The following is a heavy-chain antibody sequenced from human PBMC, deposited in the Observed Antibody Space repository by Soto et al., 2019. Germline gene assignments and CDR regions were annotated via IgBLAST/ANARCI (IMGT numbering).Heavy chain of an antibody. CDR1: GFPFGENA. Sequence: PGGSLRLSCAASGFPFGENAMSWVRQAPGKGLEWVSGISDSGATTYYADSVKGRFTISRDNSKNTLYLQMNSLRAEDTAVYYCAKDGPIINMEIDYWGQGTLVTVSS. V-gene: IGHV3-23*01. D-gene: IGHD3-10*01. J-gene: IGHJ4*02. CDR2: ISDSGATT. CDR3: AKDGPIINMEIDY.